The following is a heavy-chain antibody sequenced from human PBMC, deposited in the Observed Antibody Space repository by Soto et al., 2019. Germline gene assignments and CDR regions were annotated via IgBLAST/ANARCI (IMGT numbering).Heavy chain of an antibody. CDR2: IRSKAYGGTT. V-gene: IGHV3-49*03. CDR3: TRDPQDCSSTICPAFDP. Sequence: GGSLRLSCTASGFTFGDYAMSWFRQAPGKGLEWVGFIRSKAYGGTTEYAASVKGRFTISRDDSKSIAYLQMNSLKTEDTAVYYCTRDPQDCSSTICPAFDPWGQGTLVTVSS. D-gene: IGHD2-2*01. CDR1: GFTFGDYA. J-gene: IGHJ5*02.